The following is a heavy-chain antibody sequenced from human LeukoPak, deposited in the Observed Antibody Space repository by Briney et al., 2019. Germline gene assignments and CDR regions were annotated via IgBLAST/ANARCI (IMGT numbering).Heavy chain of an antibody. CDR2: IRSKAYGGTT. CDR3: TRALPSGWPYYYYGMDV. V-gene: IGHV3-49*03. Sequence: GGSLRLSCTASGFTFGDYAMSWFRQAPGKGLEWVGFIRSKAYGGTTEYAASVKGRFTISRDDSKSIAYLQMNSLKTEDTAVYYCTRALPSGWPYYYYGMDVWGQGTTVTVSS. J-gene: IGHJ6*02. D-gene: IGHD6-19*01. CDR1: GFTFGDYA.